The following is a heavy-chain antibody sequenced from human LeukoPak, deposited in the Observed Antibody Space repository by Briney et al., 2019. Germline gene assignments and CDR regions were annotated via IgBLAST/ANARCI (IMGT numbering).Heavy chain of an antibody. CDR1: GFTFSSYW. D-gene: IGHD2-21*02. CDR3: APYSVTATSAFDY. V-gene: IGHV3-7*01. J-gene: IGHJ4*02. CDR2: IKQDGSEK. Sequence: GGSLRLSCAASGFTFSSYWMSWVRQAPGKGLEWVANIKQDGSEKYYVDSVKGRFTISRDNAKNSLYLQMNSLGAEDTAVYYCAPYSVTATSAFDYWGQGTLVTVSS.